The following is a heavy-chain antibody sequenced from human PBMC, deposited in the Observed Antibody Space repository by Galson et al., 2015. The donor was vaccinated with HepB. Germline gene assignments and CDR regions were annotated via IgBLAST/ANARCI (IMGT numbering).Heavy chain of an antibody. CDR2: IYWDDDK. J-gene: IGHJ4*02. D-gene: IGHD6-19*01. V-gene: IGHV2-5*02. CDR3: AHVSGWYKMLDY. CDR1: GFSLSTSGVG. Sequence: PALVKPTQTLTLTCTFSGFSLSTSGVGVGWIRQPPGKALEWLALIYWDDDKRYSPSLRSRLTITKDTSKNQVVLTMTNMDPVDTATYYCAHVSGWYKMLDYWGQGPLLIVSS.